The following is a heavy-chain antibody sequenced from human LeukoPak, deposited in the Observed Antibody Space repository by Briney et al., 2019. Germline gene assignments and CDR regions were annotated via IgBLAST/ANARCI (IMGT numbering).Heavy chain of an antibody. V-gene: IGHV3-49*04. CDR1: GFTFGDYG. Sequence: GGSLRLSCTASGFTFGDYGINWVRQAPGKGLEWVGFIRSKAYGGTTENAASVKGRFTISRDDSKRIAYLQMNSLKTEDTAVYYCSGSFGVLTFFDSWGQGTLVTVSS. D-gene: IGHD3-10*01. CDR2: IRSKAYGGTT. CDR3: SGSFGVLTFFDS. J-gene: IGHJ4*02.